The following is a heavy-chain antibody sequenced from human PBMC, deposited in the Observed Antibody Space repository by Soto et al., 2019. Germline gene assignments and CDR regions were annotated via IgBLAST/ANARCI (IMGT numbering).Heavy chain of an antibody. D-gene: IGHD6-13*01. Sequence: LRLSCAASGFSFSAYWMNWVRQAPGKGLEWVANIKQDESEKYYVDSVEGRSTISRDNAKSSLYLQMNNVRADDTAVYYCARDLGIGAAGRGYWYYYGMDVWGQGTTVTVSS. V-gene: IGHV3-7*03. J-gene: IGHJ6*02. CDR2: IKQDESEK. CDR3: ARDLGIGAAGRGYWYYYGMDV. CDR1: GFSFSAYW.